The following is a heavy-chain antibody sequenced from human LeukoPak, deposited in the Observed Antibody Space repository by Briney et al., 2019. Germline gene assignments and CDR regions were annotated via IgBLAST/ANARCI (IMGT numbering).Heavy chain of an antibody. D-gene: IGHD6-19*01. J-gene: IGHJ4*02. CDR3: VNQISGWVY. Sequence: GGALRLSCSASGFTFDTFVMHWVRPAPGKGLEYVSGISGNGGSTYNADFVKGRFTISRDNSKNTLFLQMTSLRAEDTAVYYCVNQISGWVYWGQGTLVTVSS. V-gene: IGHV3-64D*06. CDR2: ISGNGGST. CDR1: GFTFDTFV.